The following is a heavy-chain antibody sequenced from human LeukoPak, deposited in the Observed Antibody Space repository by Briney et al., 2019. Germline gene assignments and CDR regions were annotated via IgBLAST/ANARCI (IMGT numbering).Heavy chain of an antibody. V-gene: IGHV1-18*01. CDR3: ARDGGSYSIAFDI. CDR2: ISAYIGNT. D-gene: IGHD1-26*01. Sequence: GASVKVSCKASGYTFTSYGISWVRQAPAQGLEWMGWISAYIGNTKYAQKIQGRVTMTTDTSTSTAYMELRSLRSDDTAVYYCARDGGSYSIAFDIWGQGTMVTVSS. CDR1: GYTFTSYG. J-gene: IGHJ3*02.